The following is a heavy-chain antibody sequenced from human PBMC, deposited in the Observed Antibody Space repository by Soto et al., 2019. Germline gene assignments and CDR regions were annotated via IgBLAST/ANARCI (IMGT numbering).Heavy chain of an antibody. D-gene: IGHD3-22*01. CDR3: ASPHYYDSSGHP. CDR2: ISYDGSNK. J-gene: IGHJ5*02. Sequence: GGSLRLSCAASGFTFSSYAMHWVRQAPGKGLEWVAVISYDGSNKYYADSVKGRFTISRDNSKNTLYLQMNSLRAEDTAVYYCASPHYYDSSGHPWGQGTLVTVS. CDR1: GFTFSSYA. V-gene: IGHV3-30-3*01.